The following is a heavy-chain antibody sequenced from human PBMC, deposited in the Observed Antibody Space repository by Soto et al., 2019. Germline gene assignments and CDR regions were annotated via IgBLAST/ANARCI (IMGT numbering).Heavy chain of an antibody. Sequence: GGSLRLSCAASDFMFRDFPINWVRQAPGKGLEWVSAINRKGGTTFHADSVKGRFTISRDHSKNTLFLQMNSLRAEDTAVYYCAKFFVETGGSSGWPWSFHYWGQGTLVTVSS. V-gene: IGHV3-23*01. CDR2: INRKGGTT. CDR1: DFMFRDFP. CDR3: AKFFVETGGSSGWPWSFHY. D-gene: IGHD6-25*01. J-gene: IGHJ4*02.